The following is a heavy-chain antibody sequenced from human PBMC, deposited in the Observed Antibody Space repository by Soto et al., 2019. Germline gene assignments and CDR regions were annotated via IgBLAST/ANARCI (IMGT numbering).Heavy chain of an antibody. Sequence: SETLSLTCSVSVGSINSYWWSWIRQPAGKGLEWIGRVYSSGTTDYNPSLNSRATMSVETSKNQFSLKLSSVTAADTAVYYCARDIGSYAYGEGYWGQGIQVTV. CDR1: VGSINSYW. J-gene: IGHJ4*02. CDR3: ARDIGSYAYGEGY. CDR2: VYSSGTT. D-gene: IGHD3-10*01. V-gene: IGHV4-4*07.